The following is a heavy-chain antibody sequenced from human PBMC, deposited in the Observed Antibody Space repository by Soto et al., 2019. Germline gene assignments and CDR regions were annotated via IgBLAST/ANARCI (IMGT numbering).Heavy chain of an antibody. Sequence: ASVKVSCKASGYTFTSYGISWVRQAPGQGLEWMGWISAYNGNTNYAQKLQGRVTMTTDTSTSTAYMELRSLRSDDTAVYYCARRVAASGTSWFDPWGQGTLVTVSS. CDR3: ARRVAASGTSWFDP. CDR1: GYTFTSYG. CDR2: ISAYNGNT. J-gene: IGHJ5*02. D-gene: IGHD6-13*01. V-gene: IGHV1-18*04.